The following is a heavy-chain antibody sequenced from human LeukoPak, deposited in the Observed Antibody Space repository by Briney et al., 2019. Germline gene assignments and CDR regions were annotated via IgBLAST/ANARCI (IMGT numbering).Heavy chain of an antibody. D-gene: IGHD6-19*01. CDR2: IRPSGDNT. V-gene: IGHV3-23*01. CDR1: GFTFSSYD. CDR3: ARVAGWHWFDP. Sequence: GGSLRLSGAASGFTFSSYDMTWVRQAPGRGLEWVSSIRPSGDNTYYGDSVKGRFTISRDNSKNTVYLQMNNMRVDDTAIYYCARVAGWHWFDPWGQGTLVTVSS. J-gene: IGHJ5*02.